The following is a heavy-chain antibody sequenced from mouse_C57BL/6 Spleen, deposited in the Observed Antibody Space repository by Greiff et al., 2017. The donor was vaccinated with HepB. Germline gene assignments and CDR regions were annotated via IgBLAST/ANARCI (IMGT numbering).Heavy chain of an antibody. CDR1: GYAFSSYW. J-gene: IGHJ3*01. D-gene: IGHD2-4*01. Sequence: VQLQESGAELVKPGASVKISCKASGYAFSSYWMNWVKQRPGKGLEWLGQIYPGDGDTNYNGKFKGKATLTADKSSSTAYMQLSSLTSEDSAVYFCAREAYDYAFAYWGQGTLVTVSA. CDR2: IYPGDGDT. CDR3: AREAYDYAFAY. V-gene: IGHV1-80*01.